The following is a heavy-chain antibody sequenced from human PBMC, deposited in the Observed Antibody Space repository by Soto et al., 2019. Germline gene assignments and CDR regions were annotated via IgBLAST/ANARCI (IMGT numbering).Heavy chain of an antibody. CDR3: ARVRLLPYYYGSGSPTDGMDV. Sequence: ASVKVSFKASGYTFTSYGISWVRQAPGQGLEWMGWISAYNGNTNYAQKLQGRVTMTTDTSTSTAYMELRSLRSDDTAVYYCARVRLLPYYYGSGSPTDGMDVWGKGTTVTVSS. CDR2: ISAYNGNT. V-gene: IGHV1-18*04. D-gene: IGHD3-10*01. CDR1: GYTFTSYG. J-gene: IGHJ6*04.